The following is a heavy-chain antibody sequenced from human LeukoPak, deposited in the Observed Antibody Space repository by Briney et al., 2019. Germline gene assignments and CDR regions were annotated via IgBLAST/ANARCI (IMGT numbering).Heavy chain of an antibody. D-gene: IGHD6-13*01. V-gene: IGHV3-21*04. CDR1: GFTFSSYS. J-gene: IGHJ4*02. CDR2: ISSSSSYI. CDR3: AKDSRPSSSWYVSESDY. Sequence: GGSLRLSCAASGFTFSSYSMNWVRQAPGKGLEWVSSISSSSSYIYYADSVKGRFTISRDNSKNTLYLQMNSLRAEDTAVYYCAKDSRPSSSWYVSESDYWGQGTLVTVSS.